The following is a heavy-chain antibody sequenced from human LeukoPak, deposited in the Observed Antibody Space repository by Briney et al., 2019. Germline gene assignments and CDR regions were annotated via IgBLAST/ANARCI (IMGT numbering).Heavy chain of an antibody. J-gene: IGHJ5*02. CDR3: AGGFYSGSFDP. Sequence: GGSLRLSCAASGFTFSSYSMNWVRQAPGKGLEWVATIKQDGSEKYYVDSVKGRFTISRDNARNSLYLQMNSLRADDTALYYCAGGFYSGSFDPWGQGTLVTVSS. CDR1: GFTFSSYS. V-gene: IGHV3-7*02. D-gene: IGHD1-26*01. CDR2: IKQDGSEK.